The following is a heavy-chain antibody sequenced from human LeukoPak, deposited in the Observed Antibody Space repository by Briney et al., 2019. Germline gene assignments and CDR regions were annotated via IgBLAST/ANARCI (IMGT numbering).Heavy chain of an antibody. Sequence: GGSLRLSCAASGFTFSDYEMNWVRQAPGKGLEWLSYSSSSGATIYYADSVKGRFFISRDNAKYSLYLQINSLRAEDTAVYYFPSTSAIYFFFCGQGTLVTVSS. J-gene: IGHJ4*02. CDR1: GFTFSDYE. V-gene: IGHV3-48*03. D-gene: IGHD2-2*01. CDR3: PSTSAIYFFF. CDR2: SSSSGATI.